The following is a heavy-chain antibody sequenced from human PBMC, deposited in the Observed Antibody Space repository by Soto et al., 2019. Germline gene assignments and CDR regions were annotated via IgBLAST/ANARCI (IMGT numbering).Heavy chain of an antibody. D-gene: IGHD2-8*02. CDR1: GFTFTDSA. J-gene: IGHJ6*02. V-gene: IGHV1-58*01. Sequence: QMQLVQSGPEVKKPGTSVQVSCKVSGFTFTDSAVQWVRQARGQGLEWIGWIVVGSDNTNYAQKFQERGTITRDMSTSTAYMELSSLRSEDTAVYYCAAGRTGGSYYGMDVWGQGTTVTVSS. CDR2: IVVGSDNT. CDR3: AAGRTGGSYYGMDV.